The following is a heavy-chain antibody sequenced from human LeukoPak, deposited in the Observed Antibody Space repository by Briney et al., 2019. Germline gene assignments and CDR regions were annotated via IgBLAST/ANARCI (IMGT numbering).Heavy chain of an antibody. Sequence: QTGGSLRLSCAASGFTFSSFAMLWVRQAPGKGLEWVAVISYHGSNKYYADSVKGRFTISRDNSKNTLYLQMNSLRAEDTAVYYCARDDYCSSTACYIDYWGQGTLVTVSS. J-gene: IGHJ4*02. CDR2: ISYHGSNK. V-gene: IGHV3-30*01. CDR1: GFTFSSFA. D-gene: IGHD2-2*02. CDR3: ARDDYCSSTACYIDY.